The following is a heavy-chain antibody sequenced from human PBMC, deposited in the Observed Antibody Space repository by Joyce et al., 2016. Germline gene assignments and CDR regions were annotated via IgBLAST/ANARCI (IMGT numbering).Heavy chain of an antibody. CDR1: GFNFDSYG. CDR2: IWFDGSHA. D-gene: IGHD3-22*01. V-gene: IGHV3-33*01. J-gene: IGHJ5*02. CDR3: ARDKGYYRLRNWFDP. Sequence: QEQLVESGGGVVQPGRSLRLSCVASGFNFDSYGMHWVRQAPGKGLEWVAVIWFDGSHAYYADSVKGRFTTSRDNSKNTVYLQMSSLRVEDTAVYYCARDKGYYRLRNWFDPWGQGTLVTVSS.